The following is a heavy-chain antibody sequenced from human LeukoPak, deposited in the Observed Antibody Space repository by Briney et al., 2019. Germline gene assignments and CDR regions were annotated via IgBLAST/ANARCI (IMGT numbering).Heavy chain of an antibody. CDR3: ATRSDGYSQFDF. CDR1: GYNFTSYW. J-gene: IGHJ4*02. V-gene: IGHV5-51*01. D-gene: IGHD5-24*01. CDR2: IYPGDSDT. Sequence: GESLKISCKASGYNFTSYWIGWVRQMPGKGLEWVGIIYPGDSDTRYSPSFQGQVTISADKSVSTAYLRWSSLKASDSAIYYCATRSDGYSQFDFWGQGTLVTVSS.